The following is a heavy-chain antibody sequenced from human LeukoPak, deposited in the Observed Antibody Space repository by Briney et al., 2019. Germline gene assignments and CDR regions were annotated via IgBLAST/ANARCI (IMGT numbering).Heavy chain of an antibody. J-gene: IGHJ4*02. CDR2: ISSSSSYI. Sequence: GSLRLSCAASGFTFSSYSMNWVRQAPGKGLEWVSSISSSSSYIYYADSVKGRFTISRDNSKNTLYLQMNSLRAEDKAVYYCAREEYSYSLGAFDYWGQGTLVTVSS. V-gene: IGHV3-21*01. CDR1: GFTFSSYS. CDR3: AREEYSYSLGAFDY. D-gene: IGHD5-18*01.